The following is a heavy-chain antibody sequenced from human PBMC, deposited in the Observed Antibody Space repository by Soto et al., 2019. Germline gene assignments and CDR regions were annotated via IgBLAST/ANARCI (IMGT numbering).Heavy chain of an antibody. V-gene: IGHV3-7*01. CDR1: GFTFSSYW. CDR2: IKEDGSET. CDR3: IGPHFDY. Sequence: EVLMVESGGGFVQPGGSLRLSCSGSGFTFSSYWMNWVRQAPGKGLEWVANIKEDGSETFYMDSVKGRFTISRDNAKNSLYLQMISLRGEDRAVFFGIGPHFDYWGQGTLVTVSS. D-gene: IGHD1-20*01. J-gene: IGHJ4*02.